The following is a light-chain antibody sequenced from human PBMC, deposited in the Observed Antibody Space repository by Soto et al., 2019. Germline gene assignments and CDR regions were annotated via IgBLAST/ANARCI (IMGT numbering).Light chain of an antibody. Sequence: EFVLTQSPGTLSLSPGERATLSCRASQSVSSNLAWYQQKPGQAPRLLIYGASTRATGIPARFSGSGSGTDFTLTISSLEPEDFAVYYCQQRSNWPPTITFGQGTRLEIK. J-gene: IGKJ5*01. CDR3: QQRSNWPPTIT. V-gene: IGKV3-11*01. CDR2: GAS. CDR1: QSVSSN.